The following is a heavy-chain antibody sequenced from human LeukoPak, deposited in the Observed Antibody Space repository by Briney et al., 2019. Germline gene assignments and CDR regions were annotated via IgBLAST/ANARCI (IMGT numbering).Heavy chain of an antibody. D-gene: IGHD2-21*01. Sequence: GGSLRLSCAASGFSFNSAAMTWVRQAPGKGLEWVSLVNSSGANTYYADSVKGRFTISRDNSKNTVYLQMNSMRAEDTAIYYCVKDIQGSYWGQGTLVTVSS. V-gene: IGHV3-23*01. CDR1: GFSFNSAA. CDR3: VKDIQGSY. J-gene: IGHJ4*02. CDR2: VNSSGANT.